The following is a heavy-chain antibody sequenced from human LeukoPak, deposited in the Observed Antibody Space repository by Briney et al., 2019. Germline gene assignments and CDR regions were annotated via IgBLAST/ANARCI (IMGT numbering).Heavy chain of an antibody. D-gene: IGHD6-13*01. CDR3: ARVSSDGSKNDY. J-gene: IGHJ4*02. V-gene: IGHV1-69*05. CDR2: IIPIFGTA. CDR1: GGTFSSYA. Sequence: ASVKVSCKASGGTFSSYAISWVRQAPGQGLEWMGRIIPIFGTANYAQKFQGRVTITTDESTSTAYMELSNLRSEDTAVYYCARVSSDGSKNDYWGQGTLVTVSS.